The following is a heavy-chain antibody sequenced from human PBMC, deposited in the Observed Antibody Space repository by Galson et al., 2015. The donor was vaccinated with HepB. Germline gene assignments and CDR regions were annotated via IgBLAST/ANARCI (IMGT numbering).Heavy chain of an antibody. CDR2: ISGSGGST. J-gene: IGHJ4*02. V-gene: IGHV3-23*01. CDR1: GFTFSSHA. Sequence: SLRLSCAASGFTFSSHAMSWVRQAPGKGLEWVSAISGSGGSTYYADSVKGRFTISRDNSKNTLYLQMNSLKAEDTAVYYCAKPLSLRFLEWLLAPFDYWGQGTLVTVSS. CDR3: AKPLSLRFLEWLLAPFDY. D-gene: IGHD3-3*01.